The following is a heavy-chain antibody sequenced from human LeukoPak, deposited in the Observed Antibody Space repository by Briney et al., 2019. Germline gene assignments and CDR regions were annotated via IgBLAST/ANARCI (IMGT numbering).Heavy chain of an antibody. CDR1: GDSISSGDYY. D-gene: IGHD2-8*02. V-gene: IGHV4-61*02. CDR2: ISSSGST. J-gene: IGHJ2*01. CDR3: AGYREYWDWHFDL. Sequence: SETLSLTCTVSGDSISSGDYYWSWIRQPAGKGLEWIGRISSSGSTNYNPSLKSRVTISIDTSKNQFSLKLTSVTAADTAVYYCAGYREYWDWHFDLWGRGAPVTVSP.